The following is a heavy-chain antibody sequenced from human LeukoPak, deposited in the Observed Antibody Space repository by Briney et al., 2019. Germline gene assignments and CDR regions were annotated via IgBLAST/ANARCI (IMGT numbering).Heavy chain of an antibody. CDR2: INPNSGGT. CDR1: GYTFTGYY. CDR3: ARVDSSGYAVPDY. D-gene: IGHD3-22*01. J-gene: IGHJ4*02. Sequence: ASVKVSCKASGYTFTGYYMHWVRQAPGQGLEWMGWINPNSGGTNYAQKFQGRVTMTRDTSISTAYMELSRLRSDDTAVYYCARVDSSGYAVPDYWGQGTLVTVSS. V-gene: IGHV1-2*02.